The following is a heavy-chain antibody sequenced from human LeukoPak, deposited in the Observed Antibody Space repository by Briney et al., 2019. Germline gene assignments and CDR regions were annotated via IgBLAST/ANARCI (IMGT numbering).Heavy chain of an antibody. J-gene: IGHJ4*02. CDR1: GFTFSSYW. V-gene: IGHV3-7*01. Sequence: GGSLRLSCAASGFTFSSYWMSWVRQAPGMGLEWVANIKQDGSEKYYVDSVKGRFTISRDNAKNSLYLQMNSLRAEDTAVYYCARGHWWELLQGFDYWGQGTLVTVSS. CDR2: IKQDGSEK. D-gene: IGHD1-26*01. CDR3: ARGHWWELLQGFDY.